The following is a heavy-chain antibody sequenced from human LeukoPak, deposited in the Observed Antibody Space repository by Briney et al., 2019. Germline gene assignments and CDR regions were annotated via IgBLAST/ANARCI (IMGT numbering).Heavy chain of an antibody. CDR3: AREICGGDCYSGWFDP. CDR1: GFTFSSYK. V-gene: IGHV3-48*03. J-gene: IGHJ5*02. Sequence: GGSLRLSCAASGFTFSSYKMNWVRQAPGKGLEWVSYIISSGSTIYYADSVKGRFTISRDNAKNSLYLQMNSLRAEDTAVYYCAREICGGDCYSGWFDPWGQGTLVTVSS. D-gene: IGHD2-21*02. CDR2: IISSGSTI.